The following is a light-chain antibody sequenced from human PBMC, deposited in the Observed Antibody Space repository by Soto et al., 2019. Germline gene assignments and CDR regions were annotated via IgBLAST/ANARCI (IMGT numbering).Light chain of an antibody. J-gene: IGKJ2*01. CDR1: KSISSY. CDR2: AAS. CDR3: QKSYRTPYT. Sequence: DIQMTQWPSSLSASIGDSGTITCPPSKSISSYLIWYQPTPGKVTKLLIYAASSLQSGVTSRSSGSVYETEFTHTISSLQPEDCATYYCQKSYRTPYTLGQGTKVDIK. V-gene: IGKV1-39*01.